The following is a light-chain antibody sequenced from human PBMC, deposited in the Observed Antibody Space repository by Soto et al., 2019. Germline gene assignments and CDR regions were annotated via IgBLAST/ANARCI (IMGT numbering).Light chain of an antibody. Sequence: EVVMTQSPATLSVSPGERATLSCRASQGLSGNLAWYQQKPGQPPRLLIYGASTRATGIPARFSGSGSDTEFTLTISSLQSEDFAVYYWQQYNNWPWYTFGQGTKLEIK. CDR1: QGLSGN. CDR2: GAS. J-gene: IGKJ2*01. CDR3: QQYNNWPWYT. V-gene: IGKV3-15*01.